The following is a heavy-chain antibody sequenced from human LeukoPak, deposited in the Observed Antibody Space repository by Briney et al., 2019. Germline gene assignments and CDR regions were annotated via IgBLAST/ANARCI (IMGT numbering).Heavy chain of an antibody. CDR1: GYTFTSYG. V-gene: IGHV1-18*01. J-gene: IGHJ4*02. CDR3: ARGRANGKSTFGGVIVNP. CDR2: ISAYNGNT. D-gene: IGHD3-16*02. Sequence: ASVKVSCKASGYTFTSYGISWVRQAPGQGLEWMGWISAYNGNTNYAQKLQGRVTMTTDTSTSTAYMELRSLRSDDTAVYYCARGRANGKSTFGGVIVNPWGQEPWSPSPQ.